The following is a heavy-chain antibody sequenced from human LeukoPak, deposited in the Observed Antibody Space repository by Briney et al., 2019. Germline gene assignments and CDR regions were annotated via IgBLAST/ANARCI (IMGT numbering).Heavy chain of an antibody. Sequence: GGSLRLSCAASGFTVSSTYMGWVRQAPGKGLEWVSVYSGGTTYYADSVKGRLTISRDNSKNTLYLQMNSLRAEDTAVYYCASGTQLWHGGYWGQGTLVTVSS. CDR3: ASGTQLWHGGY. D-gene: IGHD5-18*01. CDR1: GFTVSSTY. J-gene: IGHJ4*02. V-gene: IGHV3-66*02. CDR2: YSGGTT.